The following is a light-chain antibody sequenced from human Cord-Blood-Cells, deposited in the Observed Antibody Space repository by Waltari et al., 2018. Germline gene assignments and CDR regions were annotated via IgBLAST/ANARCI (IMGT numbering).Light chain of an antibody. CDR3: AAWDDSLSGRV. CDR1: SSNIGSNY. J-gene: IGLJ3*02. V-gene: IGLV1-47*01. CDR2: RNN. Sequence: QSVLTQPPSASGTPGQRVTISCSGSSSNIGSNYVYWYQQLPGTAPKLLIYRNNQLPSGVPDRFSGSKSGTSASRAISGRRSEDEADYYCAAWDDSLSGRVFGGGTKLTVL.